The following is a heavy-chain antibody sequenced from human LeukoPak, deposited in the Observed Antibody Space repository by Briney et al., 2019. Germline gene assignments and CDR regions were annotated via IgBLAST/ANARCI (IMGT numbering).Heavy chain of an antibody. J-gene: IGHJ6*02. D-gene: IGHD3-9*01. CDR1: GFTFSSYG. CDR2: ISYDGGNK. V-gene: IGHV3-30*03. CDR3: AREGKSRVYYDILTGPAPPESYYYGMDV. Sequence: GGSLRLSCAASGFTFSSYGMHWVRQAPGKGLEWVAVISYDGGNKYYAGSVKGRFTISRDNSKNTLYLQMNSLRAEDTAVYYCAREGKSRVYYDILTGPAPPESYYYGMDVWGQGTMVTVSS.